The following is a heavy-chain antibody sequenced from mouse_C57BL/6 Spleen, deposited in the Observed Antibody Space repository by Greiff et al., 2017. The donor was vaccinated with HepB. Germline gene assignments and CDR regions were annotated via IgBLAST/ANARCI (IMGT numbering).Heavy chain of an antibody. CDR3: ARGYYGSSYFDY. CDR1: GYTFTSYW. Sequence: QVQLQQPGAELVKPGASVKLSCKASGYTFTSYWMQWVKRRPGQGLEWIGEIDPSDSYTNYNQKFKGKATLTVDTSSSTAYMQLSSLTSEDSAVYYCARGYYGSSYFDYWGQGTTLTVSS. V-gene: IGHV1-50*01. CDR2: IDPSDSYT. D-gene: IGHD1-1*01. J-gene: IGHJ2*01.